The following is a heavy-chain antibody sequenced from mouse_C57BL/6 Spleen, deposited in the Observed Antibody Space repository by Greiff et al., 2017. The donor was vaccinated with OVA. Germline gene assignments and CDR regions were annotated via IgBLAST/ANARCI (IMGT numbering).Heavy chain of an antibody. J-gene: IGHJ4*01. CDR3: ARRITTSYAMDY. Sequence: VQLQQPGAELVRPGTSVKLSCKASGYTFTSYWMHWVKQRPGQGLEWIGVIDPSDSYTNYNQKFKGKATLTVDTSSSTAYMPLSSLTSEDSAVYYGARRITTSYAMDYWGQGTSVTVSS. V-gene: IGHV1-59*01. CDR1: GYTFTSYW. CDR2: IDPSDSYT. D-gene: IGHD1-1*01.